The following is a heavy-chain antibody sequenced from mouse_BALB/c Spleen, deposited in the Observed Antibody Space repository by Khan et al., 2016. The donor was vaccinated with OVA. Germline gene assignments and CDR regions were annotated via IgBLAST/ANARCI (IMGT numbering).Heavy chain of an antibody. CDR3: ARGYDFFAY. Sequence: VQLQQSGPDLVKPGASVKISCKASGYSFTLYYMTWVKQSHGKSLEWIGRVNPNTGGSDYNQEFKGKAILTVDKSSNTAYMELHSLKSEDSAVYYCARGYDFFAYWGQGTLVTVSA. D-gene: IGHD2-14*01. CDR1: GYSFTLYY. J-gene: IGHJ3*01. V-gene: IGHV1-26*01. CDR2: VNPNTGGS.